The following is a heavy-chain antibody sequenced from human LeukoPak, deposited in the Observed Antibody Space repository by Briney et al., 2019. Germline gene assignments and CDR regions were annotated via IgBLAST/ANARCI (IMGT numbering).Heavy chain of an antibody. CDR1: GFTFDDYA. CDR2: ISWNSGSI. Sequence: GRSLRLSCAASGFTFDDYAMHWVWQAPGKGLEWVSGISWNSGSIGYADSVKGRFTISRDNAKNSLYLQMNSLRAEDTALYYCAKASRSGYDSSGYRLGYDAFDIWGQGTMVTVSS. J-gene: IGHJ3*02. V-gene: IGHV3-9*01. D-gene: IGHD3-22*01. CDR3: AKASRSGYDSSGYRLGYDAFDI.